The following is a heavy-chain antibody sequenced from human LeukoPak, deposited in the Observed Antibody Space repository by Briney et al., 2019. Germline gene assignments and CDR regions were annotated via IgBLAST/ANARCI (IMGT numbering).Heavy chain of an antibody. J-gene: IGHJ6*03. CDR2: INWNGGST. D-gene: IGHD4-17*01. Sequence: GGSLRLSCAASGFTFSSYAMSWVRQAPGKGLEWVSGINWNGGSTGYADSVKGRFTISRDNAKNSLYLQMNSLRAEDTALYYCARRSEYGDYGYYYYYMDVWGKGTTVTVSS. V-gene: IGHV3-20*04. CDR1: GFTFSSYA. CDR3: ARRSEYGDYGYYYYYMDV.